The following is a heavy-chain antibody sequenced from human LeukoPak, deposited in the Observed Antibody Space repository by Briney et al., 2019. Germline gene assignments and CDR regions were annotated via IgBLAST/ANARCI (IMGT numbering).Heavy chain of an antibody. J-gene: IGHJ4*02. CDR1: GYSFTSYW. D-gene: IGHD3-22*01. Sequence: GESLQISCKGSGYSFTSYWIGWVRQMPGKGLEWMGIIYPGDSDTRYSPSFQGQVTISADKSISTAYLQWSSLKASDTAMYYCARSLVRYYYDSSGYSGFDYWGQGTLVTVSS. CDR3: ARSLVRYYYDSSGYSGFDY. CDR2: IYPGDSDT. V-gene: IGHV5-51*01.